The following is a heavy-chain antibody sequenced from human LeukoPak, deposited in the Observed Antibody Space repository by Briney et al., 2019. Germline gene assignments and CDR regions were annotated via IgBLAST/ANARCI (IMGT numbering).Heavy chain of an antibody. CDR2: INHSGST. CDR3: AGVARPDTSGYYHFDY. Sequence: SETLSLTCAFYGGSFSSYYWSWIRQPPGEGLEWIGEINHSGSTDYNPSLKNRVTISVDTSKNQFSLKLTSVTAADTAVYYCAGVARPDTSGYYHFDYWGQGTLVTVSS. D-gene: IGHD3-22*01. CDR1: GGSFSSYY. J-gene: IGHJ4*02. V-gene: IGHV4-34*01.